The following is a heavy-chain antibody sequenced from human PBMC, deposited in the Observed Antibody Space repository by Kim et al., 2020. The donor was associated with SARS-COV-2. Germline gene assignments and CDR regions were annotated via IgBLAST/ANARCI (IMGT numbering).Heavy chain of an antibody. CDR1: GFTFSTHP. D-gene: IGHD3-22*01. V-gene: IGHV3-23*01. Sequence: GGSLRLSCAASGFTFSTHPMTWVRQAPGKGLEWVSAVNGPGGSTYYADSVKGRFTISRDNSMNTVSLQMISLRAEDTAIYYCVPLLRADIDYDLDYWGQGTLVTVSS. J-gene: IGHJ4*02. CDR2: VNGPGGST. CDR3: VPLLRADIDYDLDY.